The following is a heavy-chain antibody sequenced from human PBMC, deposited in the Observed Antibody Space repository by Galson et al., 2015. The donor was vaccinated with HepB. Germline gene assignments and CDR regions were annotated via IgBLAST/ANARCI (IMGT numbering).Heavy chain of an antibody. CDR1: GFTFSIYA. J-gene: IGHJ3*02. CDR2: ISSSSSHI. D-gene: IGHD1-14*01. CDR3: ARDFGRNAFDI. Sequence: LRLSCAASGFTFSIYAMNWVRQAPGKGLEWVSAISSSSSHIYYADSLKGRLTISRDNAKGSLHLQMNSLRAEDTAVYYCARDFGRNAFDIWGQGTVVTVSS. V-gene: IGHV3-21*01.